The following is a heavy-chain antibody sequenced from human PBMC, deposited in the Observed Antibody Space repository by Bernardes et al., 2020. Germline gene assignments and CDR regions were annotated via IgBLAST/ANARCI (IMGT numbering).Heavy chain of an antibody. CDR1: GFTISRYC. Sequence: GGYLSRSCAASGFTISRYCMSWVRPAPGKGLEWVANIKQDGSEKYYVDSVKGRFTISRDNAKNSLYLQMNSLRAEDTAVYYCARDPVGYCSSTSCPDAFDIWGQGTMVTVSS. D-gene: IGHD2-2*01. CDR2: IKQDGSEK. CDR3: ARDPVGYCSSTSCPDAFDI. V-gene: IGHV3-7*01. J-gene: IGHJ3*02.